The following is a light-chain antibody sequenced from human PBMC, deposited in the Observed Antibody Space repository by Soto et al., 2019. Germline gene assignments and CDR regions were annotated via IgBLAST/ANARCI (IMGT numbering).Light chain of an antibody. V-gene: IGKV3-11*01. J-gene: IGKJ1*01. Sequence: LTQSPATLSVSPGRRTILSCRASQTVNNYLAWYQQKPGQAPRLLIYDTSKRAPGVPARFIGSGSGTAFTLTIDIVEPEDYAIYYCQQRSDWRWTFGQGTKVEIK. CDR3: QQRSDWRWT. CDR1: QTVNNY. CDR2: DTS.